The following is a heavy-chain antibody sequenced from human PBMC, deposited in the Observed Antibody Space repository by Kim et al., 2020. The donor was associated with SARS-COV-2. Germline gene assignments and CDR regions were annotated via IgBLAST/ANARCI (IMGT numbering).Heavy chain of an antibody. J-gene: IGHJ4*02. CDR1: GFTFSSYG. CDR2: IWYDGSNK. CDR3: ARDGVVGATGIDY. D-gene: IGHD1-26*01. V-gene: IGHV3-33*01. Sequence: GGSLRLSCAASGFTFSSYGMHWVRQAPGKGLEWVAAIWYDGSNKYYADSVKGRFTISRDNSKNTLYLQMNSLRAEDTAVYYCARDGVVGATGIDYWGQGT.